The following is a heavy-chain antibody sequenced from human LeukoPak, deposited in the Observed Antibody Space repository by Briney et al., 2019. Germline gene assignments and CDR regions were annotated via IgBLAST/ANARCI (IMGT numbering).Heavy chain of an antibody. CDR1: GYTFTDYF. CDR2: INPSGGST. Sequence: PVASVKVSCKASGYTFTDYFMNWVRQAPGQGLEWMGIINPSGGSTSYAQKFQGRVTMTRDMSTSTVYMELSSLRSEDTAVYYCARSSSGWFNDYWGQGTLVTVSS. CDR3: ARSSSGWFNDY. J-gene: IGHJ4*02. V-gene: IGHV1-46*01. D-gene: IGHD6-19*01.